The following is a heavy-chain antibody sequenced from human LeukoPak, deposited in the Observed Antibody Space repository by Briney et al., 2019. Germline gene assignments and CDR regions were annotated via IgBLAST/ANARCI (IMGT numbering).Heavy chain of an antibody. D-gene: IGHD4-17*01. Sequence: GGSLRLSCAASGFTFSSYTMSWVRQAPGEGLEWLSAINGRGESTFYAPSVKGRFAISRDNSDNTLYLQMSSLRVDDTAVYFCAKERQTGDYFTSDYWGQGTLVTVSS. CDR2: INGRGEST. J-gene: IGHJ4*02. CDR1: GFTFSSYT. V-gene: IGHV3-23*01. CDR3: AKERQTGDYFTSDY.